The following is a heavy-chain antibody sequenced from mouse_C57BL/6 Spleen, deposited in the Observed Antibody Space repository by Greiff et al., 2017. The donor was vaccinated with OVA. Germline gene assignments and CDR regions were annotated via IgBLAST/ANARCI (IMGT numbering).Heavy chain of an antibody. CDR3: ARDYYGSSYDYYAMDY. Sequence: EVQVVESGGGLVKPGGSLKLSCAASGFTFSSYAMSWVRQTPEKRLEWVATLSDGGSYTYYPDNVKGRFTISRDNAKNNLYLQMSHLKSEDTAMYYCARDYYGSSYDYYAMDYWGQGTSVTVSS. CDR2: LSDGGSYT. J-gene: IGHJ4*01. D-gene: IGHD1-1*01. V-gene: IGHV5-4*01. CDR1: GFTFSSYA.